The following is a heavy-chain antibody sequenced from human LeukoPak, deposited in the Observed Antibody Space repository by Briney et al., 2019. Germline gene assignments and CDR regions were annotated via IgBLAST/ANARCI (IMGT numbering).Heavy chain of an antibody. CDR1: GFTFSSYT. CDR3: ARDPTPRYCSGGSCYTHYGMDV. J-gene: IGHJ6*02. V-gene: IGHV3-21*01. Sequence: AVGPLRLSCAASGFTFSSYTMNWVRQAPGKGLEWVSSISSSSSYIYYADSVKGRLTISRDNAKNSLYLQMNSLRAEDTAVYYCARDPTPRYCSGGSCYTHYGMDVWGQGTTVTVSS. D-gene: IGHD2-15*01. CDR2: ISSSSSYI.